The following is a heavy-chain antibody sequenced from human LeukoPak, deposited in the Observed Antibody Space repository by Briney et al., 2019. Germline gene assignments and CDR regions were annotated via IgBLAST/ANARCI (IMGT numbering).Heavy chain of an antibody. CDR3: ARDVSYSSGWYYPFDY. Sequence: GGSLRLSCAASGFTFSSYSMNWVRQAPGKGLEWVSSISSRSSYIFYTDSVKGRFTVSRDNAKNSLYLQMNSLRAEDTAVYYCARDVSYSSGWYYPFDYWGQGTLVTVSS. D-gene: IGHD6-19*01. CDR1: GFTFSSYS. J-gene: IGHJ4*02. V-gene: IGHV3-21*06. CDR2: ISSRSSYI.